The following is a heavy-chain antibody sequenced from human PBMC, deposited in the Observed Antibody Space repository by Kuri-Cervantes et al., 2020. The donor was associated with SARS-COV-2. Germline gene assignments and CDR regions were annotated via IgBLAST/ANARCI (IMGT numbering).Heavy chain of an antibody. D-gene: IGHD3-3*01. CDR3: ARQMMSSITIFGVVITRNWFDP. CDR1: DGSFNIFY. J-gene: IGHJ5*02. CDR2: INQSGST. Sequence: SETLSLTCAVSDGSFNIFYWSWIRQSPGKGLEWIGEINQSGSTNYNPSLKSRVTISVDTSKNQFSLKLSSVTAADTAVYYCARQMMSSITIFGVVITRNWFDPWGQGTLVTVSS. V-gene: IGHV4-34*01.